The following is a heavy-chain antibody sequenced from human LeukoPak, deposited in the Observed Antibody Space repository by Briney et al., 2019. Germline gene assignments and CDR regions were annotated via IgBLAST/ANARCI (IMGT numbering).Heavy chain of an antibody. CDR3: ARDWRGSPSPLGY. Sequence: ASVKVSCKASGGTFSSYAISWVRQAPGQGLEWMGGIIPIFGTANYAQKFQGRVTITADESTSTAYMELSSLRSEDTAVYYFARDWRGSPSPLGYWGQETLVPVSS. J-gene: IGHJ4*02. CDR2: IIPIFGTA. D-gene: IGHD3-10*01. CDR1: GGTFSSYA. V-gene: IGHV1-69*01.